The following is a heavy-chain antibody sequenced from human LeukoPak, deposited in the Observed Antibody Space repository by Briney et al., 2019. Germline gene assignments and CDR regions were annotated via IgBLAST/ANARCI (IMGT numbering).Heavy chain of an antibody. Sequence: SVKVSCKASGGTFSSYAISWVRQAPGQGLEWMGGIIPIFGTANYAQKFQGRVTITADESTSTAYMELSSLRSEDTAVYYCARRYCSSTSCANWFDPWGQGTLVTVSS. CDR1: GGTFSSYA. J-gene: IGHJ5*02. V-gene: IGHV1-69*13. CDR2: IIPIFGTA. CDR3: ARRYCSSTSCANWFDP. D-gene: IGHD2-2*01.